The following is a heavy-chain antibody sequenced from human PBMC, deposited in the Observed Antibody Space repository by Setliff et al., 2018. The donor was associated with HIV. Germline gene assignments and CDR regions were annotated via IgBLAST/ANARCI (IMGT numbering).Heavy chain of an antibody. CDR3: EREGSSGYTGWFDS. D-gene: IGHD3-22*01. CDR1: GFTFSGSD. Sequence: GGSLRLSCEASGFTFSGSDMNWVRLVPGKGLEWVSYIDSGSETKYYAHSVKGRFSISRDNSRNALFLQMNNLGVDDTAVYYCEREGSSGYTGWFDSWGQGTQVTVSS. CDR2: IDSGSETK. J-gene: IGHJ5*01. V-gene: IGHV3-48*04.